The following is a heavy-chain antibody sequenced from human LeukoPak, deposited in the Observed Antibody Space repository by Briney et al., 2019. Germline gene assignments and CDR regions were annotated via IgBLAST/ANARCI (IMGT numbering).Heavy chain of an antibody. V-gene: IGHV1-69*04. D-gene: IGHD5-24*01. Sequence: SVTVSCTASGGTFSSYAISWVRQAPGQGLEWMGRIIPIFGIANYAQKFQGRVTITADKSTSTAYVELSSLRSEDTAVYYCARDRGDGYIWGRYFDYWGQGTLVTVSS. CDR3: ARDRGDGYIWGRYFDY. CDR2: IIPIFGIA. J-gene: IGHJ4*02. CDR1: GGTFSSYA.